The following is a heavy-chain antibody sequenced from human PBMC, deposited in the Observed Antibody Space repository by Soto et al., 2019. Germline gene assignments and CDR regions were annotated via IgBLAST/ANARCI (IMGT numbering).Heavy chain of an antibody. J-gene: IGHJ4*02. CDR1: GFSFNNYA. V-gene: IGHV3-23*01. Sequence: GGSLRLSCGASGFSFNNYAMNWVRQAPGQGLDWVSTISDSGSTYYADSVKGRFTISRDNSKNTLYLQMKSLRAEDTAVYFCAKDVGGHYCTPTSCLYFFHSWGRGTLVTVSS. CDR2: ISDSGST. D-gene: IGHD2-2*01. CDR3: AKDVGGHYCTPTSCLYFFHS.